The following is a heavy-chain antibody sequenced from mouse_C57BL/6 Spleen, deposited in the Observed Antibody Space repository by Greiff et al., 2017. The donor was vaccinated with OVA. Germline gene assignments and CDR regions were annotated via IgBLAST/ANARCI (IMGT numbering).Heavy chain of an antibody. Sequence: VQLKESGPGLVKPSQSLSLTCSVTGYSITSGYYWNWIRQFPGNKLEWMGYISYDGSNNYNPSLKNRISITRDTSKNQFFLKLNSVTTEDTATYYCAIYYGNYAWFAYWGQGTLVTVSA. J-gene: IGHJ3*01. D-gene: IGHD2-1*01. CDR3: AIYYGNYAWFAY. V-gene: IGHV3-6*01. CDR1: GYSITSGYY. CDR2: ISYDGSN.